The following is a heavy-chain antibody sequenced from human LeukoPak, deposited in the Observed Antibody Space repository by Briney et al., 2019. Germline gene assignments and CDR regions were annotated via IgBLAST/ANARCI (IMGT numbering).Heavy chain of an antibody. D-gene: IGHD3-3*01. V-gene: IGHV1-24*01. J-gene: IGHJ5*02. Sequence: ASVKVSCKVSGYILIELSMHWVRQAPGKGLEWMGGFDPEDGETIYAQKFQGRVTMTEDTSTDTAYMELSSLRSEDTAVYYCATGPYYDFWCDYSTPFDPWGQGTLVTVSS. CDR3: ATGPYYDFWCDYSTPFDP. CDR2: FDPEDGET. CDR1: GYILIELS.